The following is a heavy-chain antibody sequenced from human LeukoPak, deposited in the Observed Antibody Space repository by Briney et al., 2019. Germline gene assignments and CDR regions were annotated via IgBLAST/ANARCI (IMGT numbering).Heavy chain of an antibody. CDR2: IIPIFGTA. J-gene: IGHJ4*02. Sequence: SVKVSCKASGGTFSSYAISWVRQAPGQGLEWMGRIIPIFGTANYAQKFQGRVTITTDESTSTAYMELSSLRSEDAAVYYCARGSRYYFDYWGQGTLVTVSS. CDR3: ARGSRYYFDY. V-gene: IGHV1-69*05. D-gene: IGHD6-6*01. CDR1: GGTFSSYA.